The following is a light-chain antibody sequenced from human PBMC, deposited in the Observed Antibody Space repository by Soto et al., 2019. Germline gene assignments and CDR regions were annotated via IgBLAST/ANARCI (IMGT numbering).Light chain of an antibody. CDR1: QSVGGY. Sequence: EIVLTQSPATLSLSPGERATLSCRASQSVGGYLDWYQQQPGQAPRLLIYDASNSASGIPARFSVSGSGTDFTRTISRLEPEDLAVYDWHHRSNWPPLTCGGGTKVEIK. CDR2: DAS. V-gene: IGKV3-11*01. J-gene: IGKJ4*01. CDR3: HHRSNWPPLT.